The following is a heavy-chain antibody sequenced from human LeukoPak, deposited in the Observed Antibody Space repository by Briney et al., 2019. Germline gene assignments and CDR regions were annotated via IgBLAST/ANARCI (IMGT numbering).Heavy chain of an antibody. J-gene: IGHJ4*02. CDR3: AMRRAYSSRSEVDY. V-gene: IGHV1-69*05. D-gene: IGHD6-13*01. CDR1: GCTFSSYA. CDR2: IIPIFGTA. Sequence: ASVKVSCKASGCTFSSYAISWVRQAPGQGLEWMGGIIPIFGTANYAQKFQGRVTITTDESTSTAYMELSSLRSEDTAVYYCAMRRAYSSRSEVDYWGQGTLVTVSS.